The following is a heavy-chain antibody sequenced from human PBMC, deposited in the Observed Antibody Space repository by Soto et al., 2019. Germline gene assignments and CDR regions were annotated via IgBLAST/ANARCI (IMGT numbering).Heavy chain of an antibody. CDR3: ARDSRKRRFLEFADAFDI. CDR2: INADNGNT. Sequence: QVQLVQSGAEVKKPGASVKVSCKASGYTFTSYAMHWVRQAPGQRLEGLGWINADNGNTKYSQKFQGRVTITRDTSASKAYMELSSLRSEDTAVYYCARDSRKRRFLEFADAFDIWGQGTMVTVSS. D-gene: IGHD3-3*01. CDR1: GYTFTSYA. V-gene: IGHV1-3*01. J-gene: IGHJ3*02.